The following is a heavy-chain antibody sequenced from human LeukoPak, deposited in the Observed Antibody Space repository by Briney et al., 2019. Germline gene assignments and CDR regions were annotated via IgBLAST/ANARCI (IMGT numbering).Heavy chain of an antibody. J-gene: IGHJ4*02. D-gene: IGHD3-10*02. CDR3: ARELLFGDPGRSDFDY. V-gene: IGHV4-4*07. Sequence: SSETLSLTCTVSGGPIRSYYWSWIRQPAGKGLEWIGRIYSTGITNYHPALKGRVTMSLDTSKNQFSLKLSSVTAADTAMYYCARELLFGDPGRSDFDYWGQGTLVTVSS. CDR1: GGPIRSYY. CDR2: IYSTGIT.